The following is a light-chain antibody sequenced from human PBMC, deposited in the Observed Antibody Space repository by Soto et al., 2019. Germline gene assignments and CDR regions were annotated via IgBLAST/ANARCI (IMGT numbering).Light chain of an antibody. CDR1: QSISSS. CDR2: DAS. CDR3: QHRSNWPPEFT. J-gene: IGKJ3*01. Sequence: EIVLTQSPATLSLSPGERATLSCRASQSISSSLAWYQQKPGQAPRLLIYDASNRATGVPSTFSGSGSGTEFTLTISSLEPEDFAVYYCQHRSNWPPEFTFGPGTKLDIK. V-gene: IGKV3-11*01.